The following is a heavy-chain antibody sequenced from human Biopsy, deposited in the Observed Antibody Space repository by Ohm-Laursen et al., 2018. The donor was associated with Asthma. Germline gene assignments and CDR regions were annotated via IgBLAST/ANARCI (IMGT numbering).Heavy chain of an antibody. CDR3: ARAVDYSHYYGIDV. Sequence: ASVKVSCKTSGYTFNSAGITWVRQAPGQGLEWMGWISVYNGNTKVAQKLQDRVTMITDTSTSTAYMELRSLRSDDTAGYFCARAVDYSHYYGIDVWAKGPRSPSP. J-gene: IGHJ6*02. CDR1: GYTFNSAG. CDR2: ISVYNGNT. V-gene: IGHV1-18*01. D-gene: IGHD3-10*01.